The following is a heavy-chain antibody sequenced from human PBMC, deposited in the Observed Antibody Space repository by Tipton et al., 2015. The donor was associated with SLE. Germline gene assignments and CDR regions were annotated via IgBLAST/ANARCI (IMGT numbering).Heavy chain of an antibody. CDR3: ARDGRGRAFDI. CDR2: MHVSGST. Sequence: TLSLTCTVSGGSISSGTSYWSWIRQSAGKGLEWIGRMHVSGSTKYNPSLESRVTISVDTSKNQFSLKLSSVTAADTAVYYCARDGRGRAFDIWGQGTMVTVSS. D-gene: IGHD1-26*01. CDR1: GGSISSGTSY. J-gene: IGHJ3*02. V-gene: IGHV4-61*02.